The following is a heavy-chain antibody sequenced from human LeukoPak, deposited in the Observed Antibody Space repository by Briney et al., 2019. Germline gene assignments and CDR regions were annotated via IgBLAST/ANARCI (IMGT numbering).Heavy chain of an antibody. V-gene: IGHV3-23*01. CDR3: AKYDSIYYYYYMDV. CDR2: ISGSGGST. J-gene: IGHJ6*03. CDR1: GFTFSSYA. Sequence: QSGGSLRLSCAASGFTFSSYAMSWVRQAPGKGLEWVSAISGSGGSTYYADSVKGRFTISRDNSKNTLYLQMNSLRAEDTAVYYCAKYDSIYYYYYMDVWGKGTTVTVSS. D-gene: IGHD3-3*01.